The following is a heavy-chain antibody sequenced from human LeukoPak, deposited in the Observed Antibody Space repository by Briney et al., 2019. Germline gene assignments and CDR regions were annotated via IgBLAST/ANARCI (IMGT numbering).Heavy chain of an antibody. CDR3: ARHWSGAVGGGDYFDY. V-gene: IGHV4-39*01. CDR2: IYYSGST. J-gene: IGHJ4*02. Sequence: PSETLSLTCTVSGGSISSSSYYWGWIRQPPGKGVEWIVSIYYSGSTYYNPSLKSRVTISVDTSKNQFSLKLSSVTAADTAVYYCARHWSGAVGGGDYFDYWGQGTLVTVSS. D-gene: IGHD3-3*01. CDR1: GGSISSSSYY.